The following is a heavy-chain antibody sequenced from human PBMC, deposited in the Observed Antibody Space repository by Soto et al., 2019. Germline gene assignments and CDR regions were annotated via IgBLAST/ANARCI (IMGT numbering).Heavy chain of an antibody. CDR3: ARGYYDSSGYYSDYYYYYGMDV. V-gene: IGHV1-69*02. D-gene: IGHD3-22*01. CDR1: GGTFSSYT. CDR2: IIPILGIA. Sequence: ASVKVSCKASGGTFSSYTISWVRQAPGQGLEWMGRIIPILGIANYAQKFQGRVTITADKSTSTAYMELSSLRSEDTAVYYCARGYYDSSGYYSDYYYYYGMDVWGQGTTVTVSS. J-gene: IGHJ6*02.